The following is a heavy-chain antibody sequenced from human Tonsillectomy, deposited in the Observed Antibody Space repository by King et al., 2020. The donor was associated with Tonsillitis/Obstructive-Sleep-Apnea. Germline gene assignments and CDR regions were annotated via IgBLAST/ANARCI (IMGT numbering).Heavy chain of an antibody. Sequence: VQLVESGGGLVQPGGSLRLSCAASGFTFSSYEMNWVRQAPGKGLEWVSYISSSGSTIYYADSVKGGFAISRDNAKNSLYLQMNSLRAEDTAIYYCARDTYYHDSSGFDYWGQGTPVTVSS. V-gene: IGHV3-48*03. CDR3: ARDTYYHDSSGFDY. J-gene: IGHJ4*02. CDR1: GFTFSSYE. CDR2: ISSSGSTI. D-gene: IGHD3-22*01.